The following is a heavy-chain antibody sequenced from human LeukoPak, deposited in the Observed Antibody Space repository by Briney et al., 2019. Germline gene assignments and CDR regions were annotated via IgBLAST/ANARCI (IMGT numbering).Heavy chain of an antibody. V-gene: IGHV4-39*01. CDR2: IYYSAST. J-gene: IGHJ4*02. D-gene: IGHD6-19*01. CDR1: GGSISSSSYY. CDR3: ARHTYSAGWYIDY. Sequence: SETLSLTCTVSGGSISSSSYYWGWIRQPPGKGLEWIGNIYYSASTYYNPSLKSRVTISVDTSKNHFSLKLSSVTATDTAVFYCARHTYSAGWYIDYWGQGSLVTVSS.